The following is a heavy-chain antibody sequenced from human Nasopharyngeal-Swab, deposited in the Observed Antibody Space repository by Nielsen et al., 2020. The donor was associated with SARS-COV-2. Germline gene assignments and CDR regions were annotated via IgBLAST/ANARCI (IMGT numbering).Heavy chain of an antibody. V-gene: IGHV1-18*01. CDR1: GYSFRSYG. D-gene: IGHD5-18*01. J-gene: IGHJ4*02. CDR3: ARDVEEWLVVPSLSFDH. Sequence: ASVKVSCKASGYSFRSYGINWVRQAPGQGLEWMGWISIYNGDTNYAEKFQGRVSMTTDTSTTTAFMELTSLRSDDTAAYYCARDVEEWLVVPSLSFDHWGQGTLVTVSS. CDR2: ISIYNGDT.